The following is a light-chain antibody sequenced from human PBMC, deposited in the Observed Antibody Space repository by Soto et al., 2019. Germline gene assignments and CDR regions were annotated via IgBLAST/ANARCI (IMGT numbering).Light chain of an antibody. CDR1: SSDVGTYDR. J-gene: IGLJ2*01. V-gene: IGLV2-18*02. CDR3: SSYAASTTLL. Sequence: QSVLTQPPSVSGSPGQSVTISCIGTSSDVGTYDRVSWYQAPPGTAPKLIIYEVHYRPSGVPDRFSGSKSGNTASLTISGLQAEDEADYYCSSYAASTTLLFGGGTKLTV. CDR2: EVH.